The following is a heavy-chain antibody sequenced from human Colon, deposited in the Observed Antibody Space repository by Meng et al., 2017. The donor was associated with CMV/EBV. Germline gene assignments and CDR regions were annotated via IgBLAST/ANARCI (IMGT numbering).Heavy chain of an antibody. CDR1: GFSISDYY. J-gene: IGHJ4*02. V-gene: IGHV3-11*01. Sequence: QVHLVESGGGAVKPGGSLSLSCAASGFSISDYYVSWIRQAPGKGLEWISYIGGAAGVTYYADSLKGRFTISRDNARQSLYLQMASLRVEDTAIYYCARGRRDIGFDSWGQGALVTVSS. CDR2: IGGAAGVT. D-gene: IGHD2-15*01. CDR3: ARGRRDIGFDS.